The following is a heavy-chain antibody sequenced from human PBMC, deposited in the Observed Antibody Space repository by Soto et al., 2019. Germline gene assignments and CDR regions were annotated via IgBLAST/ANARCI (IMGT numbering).Heavy chain of an antibody. CDR1: GYSFITSYH. CDR3: ARDTGYDHDAFDI. CDR2: INPTGSMT. J-gene: IGHJ3*02. V-gene: IGHV1-46*01. D-gene: IGHD5-12*01. Sequence: QVQLVQSGAEVKKPGASVKVSCKASGYSFITSYHMHWVREAPGQGLEWMGIINPTGSMTRYSQNFQGRLTMNRDTSTATDYMALSNLTSEDTAVYFCARDTGYDHDAFDIWGQGTRVTVSS.